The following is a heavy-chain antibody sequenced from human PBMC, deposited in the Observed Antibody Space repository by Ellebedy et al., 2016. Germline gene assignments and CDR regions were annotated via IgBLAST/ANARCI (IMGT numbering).Heavy chain of an antibody. CDR1: GYTFTSQD. CDR2: VNPNSNNT. J-gene: IGHJ4*02. CDR3: ASGRRDDSGFYPFDY. Sequence: ASVKVSCKASGYTFTSQDINWVRQATGQGLEWMGWVNPNSNNTGFAQKFQGRVTMTTDTSISTAYMELSSLSSDDTAVYYCASGRRDDSGFYPFDYWGQGTLVTVSS. V-gene: IGHV1-8*01. D-gene: IGHD3-22*01.